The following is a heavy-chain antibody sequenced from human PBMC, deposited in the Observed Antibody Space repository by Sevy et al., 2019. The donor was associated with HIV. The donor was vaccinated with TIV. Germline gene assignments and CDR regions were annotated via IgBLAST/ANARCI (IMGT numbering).Heavy chain of an antibody. J-gene: IGHJ6*02. CDR3: ARDHVKDGDLGDYYYFAMDV. D-gene: IGHD4-17*01. V-gene: IGHV3-21*04. Sequence: GGSLRLSCAASGFTFSSYSMNWVRQAPGKGLEWVSSISTSSSYIYYADSVKGRFTISRDNAKNSLYLQMNSLRAEATAVYYCARDHVKDGDLGDYYYFAMDVWGQGTTVTVSS. CDR1: GFTFSSYS. CDR2: ISTSSSYI.